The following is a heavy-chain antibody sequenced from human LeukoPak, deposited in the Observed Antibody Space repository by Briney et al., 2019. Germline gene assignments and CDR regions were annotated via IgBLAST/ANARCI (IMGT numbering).Heavy chain of an antibody. CDR3: ATHGSSSWPVPAEYFQH. Sequence: ASVKVSCKVSGYTLTELSMHWVRQAPGKGLEWMGGFDPEDGETIYAQKFQGRVTMTEDTSTDTAYMELSSLRSEDTAVYYCATHGSSSWPVPAEYFQHWGQGTLVTVSS. CDR2: FDPEDGET. CDR1: GYTLTELS. J-gene: IGHJ1*01. V-gene: IGHV1-24*01. D-gene: IGHD6-13*01.